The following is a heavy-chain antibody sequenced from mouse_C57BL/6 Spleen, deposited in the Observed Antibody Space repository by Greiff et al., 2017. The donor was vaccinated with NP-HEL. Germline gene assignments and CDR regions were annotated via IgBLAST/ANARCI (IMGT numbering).Heavy chain of an antibody. CDR1: GYTFTSYW. V-gene: IGHV1-50*01. D-gene: IGHD1-1*01. J-gene: IGHJ2*01. Sequence: VQLQQPGAELVKPGASEQLSCKASGYTFTSYWMQWVKQRPGQGLEWIGEIDPSDSYTNYNQKFKGKATLTVDTSSSPAYMQLSSLTSEDSSVYYCARRGYGSSYDDWGQGTTLTVSS. CDR3: ARRGYGSSYDD. CDR2: IDPSDSYT.